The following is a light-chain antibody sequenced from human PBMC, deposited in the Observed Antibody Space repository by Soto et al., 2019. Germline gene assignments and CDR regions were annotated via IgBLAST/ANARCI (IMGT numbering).Light chain of an antibody. CDR3: MQALQTPPT. V-gene: IGKV2-28*01. CDR2: LGS. J-gene: IGKJ1*01. Sequence: DILMTHPQLSLPSPPGKRASISCRSGQSFRHSNADNNLDGYLQKPGQSPHLLIYLGSTRASGFPDRFSGSGSGTDFTLRISRMEAEDVGVYYCMQALQTPPTFGQGTKVEVK. CDR1: QSFRHSNADNN.